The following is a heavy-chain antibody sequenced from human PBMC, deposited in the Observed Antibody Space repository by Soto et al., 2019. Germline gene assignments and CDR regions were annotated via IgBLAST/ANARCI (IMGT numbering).Heavy chain of an antibody. D-gene: IGHD3-9*01. J-gene: IGHJ5*02. CDR2: IYYSGST. V-gene: IGHV4-31*03. CDR1: XGSISSGGYY. CDR3: ARSHPYDILTGYRYNWFDP. Sequence: TLSLTCTVXXGSISSGGYYWSWIRQHPGKGLEWIGYIYYSGSTYYNPSLKSRVTISVDTSKNQFSLKLSSVTAADTAVYYCARSHPYDILTGYRYNWFDPWGQGTLVTVSS.